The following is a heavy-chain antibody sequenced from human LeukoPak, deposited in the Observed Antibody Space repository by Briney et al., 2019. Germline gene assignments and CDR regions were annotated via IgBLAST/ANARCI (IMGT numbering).Heavy chain of an antibody. J-gene: IGHJ4*02. CDR1: GGPISSGGYY. CDR3: ARWSGSPEDY. D-gene: IGHD1-26*01. CDR2: IYHSGST. V-gene: IGHV4-30-2*01. Sequence: SETLSLTCTVSGGPISSGGYYWSWIRQPPGKGLEWIGYIYHSGSTYYNPSLKSRVTISVDRSKNQFSLKLSSVTAADTAVYYCARWSGSPEDYWGQGTLVTVSS.